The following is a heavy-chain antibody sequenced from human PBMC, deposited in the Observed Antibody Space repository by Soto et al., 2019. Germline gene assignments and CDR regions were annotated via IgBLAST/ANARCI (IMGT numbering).Heavy chain of an antibody. J-gene: IGHJ3*01. V-gene: IGHV1-3*01. Sequence: ASVKVSCKASGYTFTYHTLHWVRQAPGQRLEWMGWINAGNGNTKYSQKLQGRVTISRDTFASTGYMELSSLRSEDTAVYYCASDLGDHHAFDLWGQGTMVPVSS. CDR1: GYTFTYHT. CDR3: ASDLGDHHAFDL. CDR2: INAGNGNT. D-gene: IGHD2-21*01.